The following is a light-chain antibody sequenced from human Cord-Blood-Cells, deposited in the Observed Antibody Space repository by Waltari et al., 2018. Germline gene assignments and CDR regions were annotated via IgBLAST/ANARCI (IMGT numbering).Light chain of an antibody. CDR2: DAS. CDR3: QQYNSYSPYT. Sequence: DIQMTQSPSTLTASVGDRVTIPCRASQSISSWLAWYQQKPGKAPKLLIYDASCLESGVPSRFSGSGSGTEFTLTISSLQPDDFATYYCQQYNSYSPYTFGQGTKLEIK. V-gene: IGKV1-5*01. J-gene: IGKJ2*01. CDR1: QSISSW.